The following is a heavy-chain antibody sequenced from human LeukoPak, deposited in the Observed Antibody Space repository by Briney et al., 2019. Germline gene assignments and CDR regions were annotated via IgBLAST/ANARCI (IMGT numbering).Heavy chain of an antibody. V-gene: IGHV1-2*02. CDR3: ARAHMTTVTLGDY. CDR2: INPNSGVT. J-gene: IGHJ4*02. CDR1: GYTLTDYY. Sequence: GASVKVSCKASGYTLTDYYIHWVRQAPGQGLEWMGWINPNSGVTNYAQKFQGRVTLTRDTPISTAYMEVSRLRSDDTAVYYCARAHMTTVTLGDYWGQGTLVIVSS. D-gene: IGHD4-11*01.